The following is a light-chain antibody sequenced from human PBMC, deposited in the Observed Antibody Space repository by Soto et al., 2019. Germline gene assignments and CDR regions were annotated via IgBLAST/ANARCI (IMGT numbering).Light chain of an antibody. CDR2: AAS. CDR3: QQTDSTPPT. CDR1: QSIRNS. V-gene: IGKV1-39*01. Sequence: DIQMTQSPSSLSASVGDRVTISCRASQSIRNSVSWYQQKPGTAPKLLIRAASTLQSGVPSRFSGSGSGTDFTLTISSLQIEDFATYFCQQTDSTPPTFGQGTNVEI. J-gene: IGKJ1*01.